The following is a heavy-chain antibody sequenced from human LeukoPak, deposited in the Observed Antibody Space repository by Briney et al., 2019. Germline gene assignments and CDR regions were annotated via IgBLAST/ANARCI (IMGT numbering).Heavy chain of an antibody. V-gene: IGHV4-59*01. Sequence: SETLSLTCAVYGGSFSGYYWSWIRQPPGKGLEWIGYIYYSGSTNYNPSLKSRVTISVDTSKNQFSLKLSSVTAADTAVYYCARATYYYDSSGYYVSSDFDYWGQGTLVTVSS. CDR3: ARATYYYDSSGYYVSSDFDY. J-gene: IGHJ4*02. D-gene: IGHD3-22*01. CDR2: IYYSGST. CDR1: GGSFSGYY.